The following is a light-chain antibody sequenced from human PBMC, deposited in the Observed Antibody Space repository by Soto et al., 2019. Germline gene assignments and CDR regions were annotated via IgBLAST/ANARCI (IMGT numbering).Light chain of an antibody. CDR2: GAS. J-gene: IGKJ3*01. V-gene: IGKV3-20*01. CDR3: QQYGRSPFT. Sequence: EIVLTQSPGTLSLSPGERATLSCRASQSIYLNALAWYQQKPGQTPRLLIYGASTRATDIPDRFSGSGSRTDFALTITRLEPEDFAMYYCQQYGRSPFTFGPGTRVDLK. CDR1: QSIYLNA.